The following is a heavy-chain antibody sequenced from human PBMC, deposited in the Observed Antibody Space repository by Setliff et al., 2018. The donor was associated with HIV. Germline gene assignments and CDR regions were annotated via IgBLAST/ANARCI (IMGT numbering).Heavy chain of an antibody. J-gene: IGHJ4*02. V-gene: IGHV4-31*03. CDR2: IYYSGST. D-gene: IGHD3-16*01. CDR1: GGSISSGAYY. Sequence: PSETLSLTCTVSGGSISSGAYYWSWIRQHPGKGLEWIVYIYYSGSTYYNPSLKSRVTISVDTSKNQFSLKLNSVTAADTAVYYCARVPLSSPSRPGGYFDYWGQGTLVTVSS. CDR3: ARVPLSSPSRPGGYFDY.